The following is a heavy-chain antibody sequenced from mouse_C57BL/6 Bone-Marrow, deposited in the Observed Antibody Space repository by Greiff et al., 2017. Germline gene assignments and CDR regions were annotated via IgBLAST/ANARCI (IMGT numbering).Heavy chain of an antibody. D-gene: IGHD1-1*02. J-gene: IGHJ3*01. V-gene: IGHV7-3*01. CDR2: IRNKANGYTT. CDR1: GFTFTDYY. CDR3: ARYRLVRFAY. Sequence: EVQRVESGGGLVQPGGSLSLSCAASGFTFTDYYMSWVRQPPGKALEWLGFIRNKANGYTTEYSASVKGRFTISRDNSQSILYLQMNALRAEDSATYYCARYRLVRFAYWGQATLVTFSA.